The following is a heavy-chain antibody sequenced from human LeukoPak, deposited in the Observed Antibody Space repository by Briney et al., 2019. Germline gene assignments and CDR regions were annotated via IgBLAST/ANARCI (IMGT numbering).Heavy chain of an antibody. CDR1: EFSVSSKY. J-gene: IGHJ4*02. CDR3: ATGGDYGGHGDLDY. D-gene: IGHD4-23*01. V-gene: IGHV3-66*01. Sequence: QPGGSLRLSCAASEFSVSSKYMSWVRQAPGKGLEWVSVIYSGGSRYYADSVKGRFTISRDNSQNTVYLQMNSVRAEDTAVYYCATGGDYGGHGDLDYWGQGTLVSVSS. CDR2: IYSGGSR.